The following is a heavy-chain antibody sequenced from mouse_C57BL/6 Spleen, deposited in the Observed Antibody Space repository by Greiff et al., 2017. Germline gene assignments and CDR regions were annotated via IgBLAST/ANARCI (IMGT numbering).Heavy chain of an antibody. J-gene: IGHJ2*01. D-gene: IGHD1-1*01. CDR2: IDPENGDT. V-gene: IGHV14-4*01. CDR1: GFNIKDDY. Sequence: VQLQQSGAELVRPGASVKLSCTASGFNIKDDYMHWVKQRPEQGLEWIGWIDPENGDTEYASKFQGKATITADTSSNTAYLQLSRLTSEDTAVYNCTTGDTTVVAFDCWGQGATLTVSS. CDR3: TTGDTTVVAFDC.